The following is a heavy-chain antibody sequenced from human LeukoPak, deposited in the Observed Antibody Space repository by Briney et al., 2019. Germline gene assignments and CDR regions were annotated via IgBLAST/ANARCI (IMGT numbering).Heavy chain of an antibody. CDR2: ISWGGGST. V-gene: IGHV3-43*01. CDR3: AKDKFSGGSGSYYSGYFDH. CDR1: GFTFDDYT. D-gene: IGHD3-10*01. J-gene: IGHJ4*02. Sequence: GGSLRLSCAASGFTFDDYTMHWVRQAPGKGLEWVSLISWGGGSTYYADSVKGRFTISRDNSKNSLYLQMNSLRTEDTALYYCAKDKFSGGSGSYYSGYFDHWGQGTLVTVSS.